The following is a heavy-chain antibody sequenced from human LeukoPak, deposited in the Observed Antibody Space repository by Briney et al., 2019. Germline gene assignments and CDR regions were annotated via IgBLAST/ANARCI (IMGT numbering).Heavy chain of an antibody. CDR1: GGTFSSYA. V-gene: IGHV1-24*01. Sequence: ASVKVSCKASGGTFSSYAISWVRQAPGKGLEWMGGFDPEDGETIYAQKFQGRVTMTEDTSTDTAYMELSSLRSEDTAVYYCATLDSSGYYRTYYFDYWGQGTLVTVSS. D-gene: IGHD3-22*01. J-gene: IGHJ4*02. CDR2: FDPEDGET. CDR3: ATLDSSGYYRTYYFDY.